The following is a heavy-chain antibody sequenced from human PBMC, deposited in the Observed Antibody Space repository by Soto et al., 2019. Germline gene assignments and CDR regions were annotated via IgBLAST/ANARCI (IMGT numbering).Heavy chain of an antibody. CDR1: GFPFSTYW. CDR3: ATAISSPFSNFDS. CDR2: IKEDASEE. D-gene: IGHD2-2*01. Sequence: EVQLVQSGGDLVQPGGSLRLSCVASGFPFSTYWMPWVRQAPGMGLEWVAGIKEDASEEVYVDSVKGRFSISRDNAKNSLYLQLNSLRAEDAAVDYCATAISSPFSNFDSWGQGSLVTVSS. J-gene: IGHJ4*02. V-gene: IGHV3-7*01.